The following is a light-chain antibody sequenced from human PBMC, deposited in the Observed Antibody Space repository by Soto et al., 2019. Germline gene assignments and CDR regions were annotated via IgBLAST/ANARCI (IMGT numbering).Light chain of an antibody. V-gene: IGLV2-14*01. CDR2: EVS. CDR3: SSYTSSTLYV. Sequence: QSALTQPASVSGSPGQSITISCTGTSSDVGGYNYVSWYQQHPGKAPKLMIYEVSNRPSGVSNRFSGSKSGNTASLTISGLQAEDEADYYCSSYTSSTLYVFGT. CDR1: SSDVGGYNY. J-gene: IGLJ1*01.